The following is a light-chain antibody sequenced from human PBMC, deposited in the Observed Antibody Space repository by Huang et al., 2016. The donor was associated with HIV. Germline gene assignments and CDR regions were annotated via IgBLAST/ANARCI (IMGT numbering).Light chain of an antibody. CDR1: QSVSSSY. CDR3: QQYGSSYT. V-gene: IGKV3-20*01. Sequence: EIVLTQSPGTLSLSPEERATLSCRASQSVSSSYLAWYRQRPGQAPRLVIYGTSNRATGIPDRFSGSGSGTDFTLTISRLEPEDFAVYYCQQYGSSYTFGQGTKLEIK. J-gene: IGKJ2*01. CDR2: GTS.